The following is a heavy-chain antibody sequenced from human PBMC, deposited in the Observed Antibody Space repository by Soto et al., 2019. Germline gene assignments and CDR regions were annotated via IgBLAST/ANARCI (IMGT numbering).Heavy chain of an antibody. D-gene: IGHD5-18*01. CDR2: IKTDGSSA. CDR3: AKREGNTYGLFH. V-gene: IGHV3-74*01. Sequence: EVQLVESGGGLVQPGGSLRLSCAASGFSFSSYWIHWVRQAPGKGLVWVSRIKTDGSSADYADFVKGRFTISRDNAKNTLYLQMNSLRGEDTAVYYCAKREGNTYGLFHWGQGTLVTVSS. J-gene: IGHJ4*02. CDR1: GFSFSSYW.